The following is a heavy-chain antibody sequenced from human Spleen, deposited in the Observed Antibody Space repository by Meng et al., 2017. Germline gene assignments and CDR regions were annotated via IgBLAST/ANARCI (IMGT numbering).Heavy chain of an antibody. CDR3: ARVGAGPRYGDYVGDYYYYYGMDV. CDR1: GFTFSSYA. J-gene: IGHJ6*02. V-gene: IGHV3-30*01. CDR2: ISYDGSNK. Sequence: GESLKISCAASGFTFSSYAMHWVRQAPGKGLEWVAVISYDGSNKYYADSVKGRFTISRDNSKNTLYLQMNSLRAEDTAVYYCARVGAGPRYGDYVGDYYYYYGMDVWGQGTTVTVSS. D-gene: IGHD4-17*01.